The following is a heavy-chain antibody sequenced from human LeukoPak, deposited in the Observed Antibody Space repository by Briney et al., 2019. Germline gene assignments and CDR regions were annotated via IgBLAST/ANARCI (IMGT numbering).Heavy chain of an antibody. CDR2: INAGNGNT. CDR1: GYTFTSYA. Sequence: ASVKVSCKASGYTFTSYAMHWVRQAPGQRLEWMGWINAGNGNTKYSQEFRGRVTITRDTSASTAYMELSSLRSEDMAVYYCARDRDGDWYYFDYWGQGTLVTVSS. CDR3: ARDRDGDWYYFDY. D-gene: IGHD4-17*01. V-gene: IGHV1-3*03. J-gene: IGHJ4*02.